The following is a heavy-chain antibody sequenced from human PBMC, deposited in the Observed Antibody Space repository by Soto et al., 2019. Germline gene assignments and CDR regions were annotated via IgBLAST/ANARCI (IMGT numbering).Heavy chain of an antibody. CDR2: ISGSGGST. D-gene: IGHD5-12*01. J-gene: IGHJ4*02. V-gene: IGHV3-23*01. CDR1: GFTFSSYA. Sequence: EVQLLESGGGLVQPGGSLRLSCAASGFTFSSYAMSWVRQAPGKGLEWVSAISGSGGSTYYADSVKGRFNISRDNSKNTLYVQMNRLRAEDTAVYYCAKDWTWIKPHFDYWGQGALVTVSS. CDR3: AKDWTWIKPHFDY.